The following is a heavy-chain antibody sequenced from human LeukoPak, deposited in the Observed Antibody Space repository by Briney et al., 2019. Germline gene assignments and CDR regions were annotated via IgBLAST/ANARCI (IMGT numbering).Heavy chain of an antibody. V-gene: IGHV3-48*03. D-gene: IGHD5-12*01. J-gene: IGHJ4*02. CDR3: ARSKRDIVATIGY. CDR2: ISSGGYTA. CDR1: GFTFSDYE. Sequence: GGSLRLSCAASGFTFSDYEMNWVRQAPGKGLEWLSYISSGGYTADYADSVKGRFTISRDNAKNSVYLQMHSLRAEDTGLYYYARSKRDIVATIGYWGQGTLVAVSS.